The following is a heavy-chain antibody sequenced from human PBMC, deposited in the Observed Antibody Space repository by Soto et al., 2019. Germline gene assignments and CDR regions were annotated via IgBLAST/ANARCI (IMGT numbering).Heavy chain of an antibody. V-gene: IGHV4-59*01. CDR1: GGSISSYY. Sequence: SETLSLTCTVSGGSISSYYWSWIRQPPGKGLEWIGYIYYSGSTNYNPSLKSRVTISVDTSKNQFSLKLSSVTAADTAVYYCARLEGSIWGSYRYYGPIDYWDQGTLVTVSS. CDR2: IYYSGST. J-gene: IGHJ4*02. D-gene: IGHD3-16*02. CDR3: ARLEGSIWGSYRYYGPIDY.